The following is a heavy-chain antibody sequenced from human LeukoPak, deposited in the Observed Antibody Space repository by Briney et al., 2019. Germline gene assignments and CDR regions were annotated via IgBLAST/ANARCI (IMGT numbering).Heavy chain of an antibody. Sequence: GGSLRLSCAASGFTFSSYAMSWVRQAPGKGLEWVSSISSSSSYIYYADSVKGRFTISRDNAKNSLYLQMNSLRAEDTAVYYCARDGHHAAVAGISAFDIWGQGTMVTVSS. J-gene: IGHJ3*02. V-gene: IGHV3-21*01. CDR2: ISSSSSYI. D-gene: IGHD6-19*01. CDR3: ARDGHHAAVAGISAFDI. CDR1: GFTFSSYA.